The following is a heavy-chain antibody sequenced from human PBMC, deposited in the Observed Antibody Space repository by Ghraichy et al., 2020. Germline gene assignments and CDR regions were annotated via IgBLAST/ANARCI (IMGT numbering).Heavy chain of an antibody. CDR3: ARRPQDDYGHNWFDP. CDR2: IYYSGST. J-gene: IGHJ5*02. V-gene: IGHV4-39*01. CDR1: GGSISSSSYY. Sequence: SQTLSLTCTVSGGSISSSSYYWGWIRQPPGKGLEWIGSIYYSGSTYYNPSLKSRVTISVDTSKNQFSPKLSSVTAADTAVYYCARRPQDDYGHNWFDPWGQGTLVTVSS. D-gene: IGHD4-17*01.